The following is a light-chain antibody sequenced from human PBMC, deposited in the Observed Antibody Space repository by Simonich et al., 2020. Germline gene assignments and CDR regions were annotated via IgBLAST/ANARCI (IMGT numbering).Light chain of an antibody. V-gene: IGLV2-8*01. CDR1: SSDVGGYNY. J-gene: IGLJ3*02. CDR3: SSYAGSNNWV. CDR2: EVS. Sequence: QSALTQPASVSGSPGQSITISCTGTSSDVGGYNYVSWYQQHPGKAPKLVIYEVSERPSGVPDRFSGSKTGNTASLTVSGLQAEDEADYYCSSYAGSNNWVFGGGTKLTVL.